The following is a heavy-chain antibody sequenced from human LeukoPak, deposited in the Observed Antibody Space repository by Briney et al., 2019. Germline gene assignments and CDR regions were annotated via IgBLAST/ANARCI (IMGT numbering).Heavy chain of an antibody. V-gene: IGHV3-48*01. Sequence: PGGSLRLSCAASGFTFSSYPMNWVRQTPGKGLEWISYISTSSDTIYYAGSVKGRFTISRDNAKNTLYLQMNSLRAEDTAVYYCAPQYPYYYGSGSAHWGQGTLVTVSS. D-gene: IGHD3-10*01. CDR3: APQYPYYYGSGSAH. CDR2: ISTSSDTI. J-gene: IGHJ4*02. CDR1: GFTFSSYP.